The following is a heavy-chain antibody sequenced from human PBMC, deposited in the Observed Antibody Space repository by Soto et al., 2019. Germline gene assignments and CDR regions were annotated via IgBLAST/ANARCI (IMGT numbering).Heavy chain of an antibody. Sequence: SETLSLLCTVSGAPISGFYWSWMRKSAGRGLESIGRIYATGTTDYNPSLKSRVMMSVDTSKKQFSLKLRSVTAADTAVYYCVRDGTKTLRDWFDPWGQGISVTVSS. CDR2: IYATGTT. D-gene: IGHD1-1*01. CDR1: GAPISGFY. CDR3: VRDGTKTLRDWFDP. J-gene: IGHJ5*02. V-gene: IGHV4-4*07.